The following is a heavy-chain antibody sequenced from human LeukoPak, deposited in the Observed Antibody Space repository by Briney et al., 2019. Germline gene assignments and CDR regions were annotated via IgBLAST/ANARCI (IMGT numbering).Heavy chain of an antibody. D-gene: IGHD2-15*01. CDR3: ARGGCSGGSCYEDAFDI. CDR2: INHSGST. J-gene: IGHJ3*02. CDR1: GVSFSGYY. V-gene: IGHV4-34*01. Sequence: SETLSLTCAVYGVSFSGYYWSWIRRPPGKGLEWIWEINHSGSTNYNPSLKSRVTISVDTSKNQFSLKMSSVTAADTAVYYCARGGCSGGSCYEDAFDIWGQGTMVTVSS.